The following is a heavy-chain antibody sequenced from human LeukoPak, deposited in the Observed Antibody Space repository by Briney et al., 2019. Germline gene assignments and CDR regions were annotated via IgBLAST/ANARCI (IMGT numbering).Heavy chain of an antibody. CDR2: INPNSGAT. CDR3: ARDGAFDI. V-gene: IGHV1-2*02. Sequence: ASVKVSCKASGYTFTGHFMHWVRQAPGQGLEWMGWINPNSGATNYAQKFQGRVTMTRDTSISTAYMEVSRLRSDDTAVYYRARDGAFDIWGQGTTVTVSP. J-gene: IGHJ3*02. CDR1: GYTFTGHF.